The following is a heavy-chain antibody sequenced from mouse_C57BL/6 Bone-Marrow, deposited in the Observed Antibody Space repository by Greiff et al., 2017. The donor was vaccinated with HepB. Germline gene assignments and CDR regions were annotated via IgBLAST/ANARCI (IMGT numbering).Heavy chain of an antibody. D-gene: IGHD1-1*01. CDR2: IWRGGST. V-gene: IGHV2-5*01. J-gene: IGHJ2*01. CDR3: AKESTTVVAPLFDY. CDR1: GFSLTSYG. Sequence: VNVVESGPGLVQPSQSLSITCTVSGFSLTSYGVHWVRQSPGKGLEWLGVIWRGGSTDYNAAFMSRLSITKDNSKSQVFFKMNSLQADDTAIYYCAKESTTVVAPLFDYWGQGTTLTVSS.